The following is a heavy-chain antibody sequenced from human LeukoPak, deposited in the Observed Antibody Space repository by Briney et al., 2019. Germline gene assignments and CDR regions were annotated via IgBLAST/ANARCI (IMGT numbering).Heavy chain of an antibody. CDR3: ARVQRKLYYDFWSGYYGDGMDV. V-gene: IGHV1-8*01. Sequence: ASVKVSCKASGYTFTSYDINRVRQATGQGLEWMGWMNPNSGNTGYAQKFQGRVTMTRNTSISTTYMELSSLRSEDTAVYYCARVQRKLYYDFWSGYYGDGMDVWGQGTTVTVSS. CDR1: GYTFTSYD. CDR2: MNPNSGNT. J-gene: IGHJ6*02. D-gene: IGHD3-3*01.